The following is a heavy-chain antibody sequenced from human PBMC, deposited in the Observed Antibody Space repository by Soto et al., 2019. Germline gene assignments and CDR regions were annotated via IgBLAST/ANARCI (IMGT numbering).Heavy chain of an antibody. J-gene: IGHJ3*02. CDR3: ASEGAGSAPINI. CDR1: GGSISTYY. D-gene: IGHD6-25*01. V-gene: IGHV4-59*12. Sequence: SETLSLTCSISGGSISTYYWSWIRQSPGKGLEWIGYISYLGNTNYNPSLESRVTISVDTPKNQFSLKLDSVTAADTAMYYCASEGAGSAPINIWGPGTMVTVSS. CDR2: ISYLGNT.